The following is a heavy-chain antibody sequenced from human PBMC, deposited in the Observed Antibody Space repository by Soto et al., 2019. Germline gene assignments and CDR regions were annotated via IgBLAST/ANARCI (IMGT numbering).Heavy chain of an antibody. CDR3: ARDFTNDVHFDV. CDR1: GFTLSSYW. J-gene: IGHJ3*01. Sequence: EVQLVESGGGLVQPGGSLRLSCAASGFTLSSYWMHWVRQAPGKGPVWVSRINTDGSSISYADSVKGRYTISRDNAKNTLILQMSSLRAEDRAIYYCARDFTNDVHFDVWGQGTMVTVAS. CDR2: INTDGSSI. V-gene: IGHV3-74*03. D-gene: IGHD2-8*01.